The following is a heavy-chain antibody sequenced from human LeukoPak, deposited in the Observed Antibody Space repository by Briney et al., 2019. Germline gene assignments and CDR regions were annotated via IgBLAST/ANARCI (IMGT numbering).Heavy chain of an antibody. J-gene: IGHJ5*02. CDR3: ARVPTTSSWTHANWFDP. D-gene: IGHD6-13*01. CDR1: GYDFTGYY. V-gene: IGHV1-2*02. CDR2: LNPYTGDT. Sequence: ASVKDSCKASGYDFTGYYLHWVRLAPGQGLEWMGWLNPYTGDTDYSQRFRGRVTLTRDTSVSTAYMELRSLRSADTAVYYCARVPTTSSWTHANWFDPWGQGTLLTIS.